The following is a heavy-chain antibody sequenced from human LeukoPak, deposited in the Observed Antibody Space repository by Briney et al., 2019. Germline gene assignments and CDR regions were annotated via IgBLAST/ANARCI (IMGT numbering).Heavy chain of an antibody. CDR3: ARDVGSFALGSAHFDY. CDR2: IWYDGSKK. V-gene: IGHV3-33*01. CDR1: GFTFSSHG. J-gene: IGHJ4*02. Sequence: GGSLRLSCAASGFTFSSHGFHWVRQAPGKGLEWVAVIWYDGSKKYYTDSVKGRFAISRDDSKNTLYLQMTSLRAEDTAVYYCARDVGSFALGSAHFDYWGQGTLVTVPS. D-gene: IGHD3-16*01.